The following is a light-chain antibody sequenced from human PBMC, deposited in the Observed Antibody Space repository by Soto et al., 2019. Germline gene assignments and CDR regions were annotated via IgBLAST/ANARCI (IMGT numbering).Light chain of an antibody. CDR1: QGIDTS. CDR2: AAS. J-gene: IGKJ5*01. CDR3: QQLHGYPIT. V-gene: IGKV1-9*01. Sequence: ILLTQSPSSLSASVGDRVTITCRASQGIDTSLAWHQQKPGKAPKLLIYAASNFQSGVPSRFCGSGSGTHFTLTISSLQPEDFATYYCQQLHGYPITFGQGTRLEIK.